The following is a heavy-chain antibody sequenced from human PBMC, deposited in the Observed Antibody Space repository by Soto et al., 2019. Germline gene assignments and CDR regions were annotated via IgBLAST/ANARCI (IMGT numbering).Heavy chain of an antibody. Sequence: GGSPRLSCAASGFTFSSYAMSWVRQAPGKGLEWVSAISGSGGSTYYADSVKGRFTISRDNSKNTLYLQMNSLRAEDTAVYYCAKDRGRDGYNKKYYFDYWGQGTSVTVSS. CDR1: GFTFSSYA. CDR3: AKDRGRDGYNKKYYFDY. V-gene: IGHV3-23*01. J-gene: IGHJ4*02. D-gene: IGHD5-12*01. CDR2: ISGSGGST.